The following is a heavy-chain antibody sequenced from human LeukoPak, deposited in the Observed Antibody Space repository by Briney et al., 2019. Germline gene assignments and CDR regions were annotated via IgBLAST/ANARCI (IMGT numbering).Heavy chain of an antibody. CDR2: INPNSGGT. CDR3: ARGKAEYYYYYYYMDV. Sequence: ASVKVSCKASGYTFTGYYMHWVRQAPGQGLEWMGWINPNSGGTNYAQKFQGRVTMTRDTSISTVYMELSRLRSDDTAVYYCARGKAEYYYYYYYMDVWGKGTTVTVSS. V-gene: IGHV1-2*02. CDR1: GYTFTGYY. J-gene: IGHJ6*03. D-gene: IGHD2/OR15-2a*01.